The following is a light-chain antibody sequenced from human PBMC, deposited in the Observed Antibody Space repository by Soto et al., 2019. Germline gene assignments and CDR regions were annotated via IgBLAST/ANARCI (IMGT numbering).Light chain of an antibody. J-gene: IGKJ3*01. CDR2: DAY. V-gene: IGKV3-11*01. CDR3: QQYGSSPFT. CDR1: QSVSSY. Sequence: EIVLTQSPATLSLSPGERATLSCRASQSVSSYSAWYQQKPGQAPRLLIYDAYNRATGIPARFSGSGSGTDFTLTISSLEPEDFAVYYCQQYGSSPFTFGPGTKVDNK.